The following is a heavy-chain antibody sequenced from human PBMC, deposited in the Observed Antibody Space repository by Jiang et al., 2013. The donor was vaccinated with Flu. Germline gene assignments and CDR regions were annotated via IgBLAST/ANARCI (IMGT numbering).Heavy chain of an antibody. CDR3: ARGTTVVTPLHFRHFDL. J-gene: IGHJ2*01. V-gene: IGHV1-46*01. D-gene: IGHD4-23*01. CDR1: GYTFTNYY. Sequence: SGAEVKKPGASVKVSCKASGYTFTNYYIHWVRQAPGQGLEWMGIISPSGGGTTYAQKFQGRVTLTSDTSTSTFYMELSSLKSEDTAVYYCARGTTVVTPLHFRHFDLWGRGTLVTVSS. CDR2: ISPSGGGT.